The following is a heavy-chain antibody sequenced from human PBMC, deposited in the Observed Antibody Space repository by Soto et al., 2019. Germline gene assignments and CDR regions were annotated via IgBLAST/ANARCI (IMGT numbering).Heavy chain of an antibody. V-gene: IGHV1-69*13. CDR3: AGAYRGGDCYTYYFHY. D-gene: IGHD2-21*02. CDR1: GGTFSSYA. CDR2: IIPIFGTA. Sequence: SVKVSCKASGGTFSSYAISWVRQAPGQGLEWMGGIIPIFGTANYAQKFQGRVTITADESTSTAYMELSSLRSEDTAVYYCAGAYRGGDCYTYYFHYWGQANLLTVSS. J-gene: IGHJ4*02.